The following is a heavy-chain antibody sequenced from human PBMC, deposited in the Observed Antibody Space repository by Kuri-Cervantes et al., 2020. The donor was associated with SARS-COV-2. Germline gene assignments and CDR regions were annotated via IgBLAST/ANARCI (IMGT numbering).Heavy chain of an antibody. D-gene: IGHD5-12*01. CDR3: AKDTSGFQSYYFDY. CDR2: ISGDGGST. CDR1: GFTFSSYA. V-gene: IGHV3-43*02. Sequence: GESLKISCAASGFTFSSYAMSWVRQAPGKGLEWVSLISGDGGSTYYADSVKGRFTISRDNSKNSLYLQMNSLRTEDTALYYCAKDTSGFQSYYFDYWGQGTLVTVSS. J-gene: IGHJ4*02.